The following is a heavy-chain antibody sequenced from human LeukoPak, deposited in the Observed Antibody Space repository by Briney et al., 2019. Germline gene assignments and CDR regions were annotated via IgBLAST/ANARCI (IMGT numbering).Heavy chain of an antibody. D-gene: IGHD6-13*01. Sequence: GGALRLSCAASGFTFSSYAVSWVRQAPGKGLEWVANIKQDGSEKYYVAAVMGRFTISRDNAKNSLYLQMNSLRAEDTAVYNCARMSTSSWYVCDYWGQGTLVTVSS. CDR1: GFTFSSYA. CDR2: IKQDGSEK. V-gene: IGHV3-7*01. J-gene: IGHJ4*02. CDR3: ARMSTSSWYVCDY.